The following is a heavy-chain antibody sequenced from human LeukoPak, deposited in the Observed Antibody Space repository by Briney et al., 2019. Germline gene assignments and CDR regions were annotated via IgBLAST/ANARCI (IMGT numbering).Heavy chain of an antibody. CDR3: ARHSNSVRDTFDI. Sequence: SETLSLTCTVSGGSLSYSYWSWIRQPPGKGLEWIGYTYFSGSTNYNPSLKSRITISIDTSKNQFSLRLTSVTAADTAVYYCARHSNSVRDTFDIWGQGTMVTVSS. CDR2: TYFSGST. D-gene: IGHD4-4*01. J-gene: IGHJ3*02. V-gene: IGHV4-59*01. CDR1: GGSLSYSY.